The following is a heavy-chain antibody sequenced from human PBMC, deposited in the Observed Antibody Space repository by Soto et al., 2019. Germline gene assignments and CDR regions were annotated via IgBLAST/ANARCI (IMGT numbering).Heavy chain of an antibody. V-gene: IGHV1-3*01. CDR3: ARGGRTDNWFDP. Sequence: AASVKVSCKASGYTFTSYAMHWVRQAPGQRLEWMGWINAGNGNTKYSQKFQGRVTITRDTSASTAYMELSSLRSEDTAVYYCARGGRTDNWFDPWGQGTLVTVSS. J-gene: IGHJ5*02. CDR2: INAGNGNT. CDR1: GYTFTSYA. D-gene: IGHD1-26*01.